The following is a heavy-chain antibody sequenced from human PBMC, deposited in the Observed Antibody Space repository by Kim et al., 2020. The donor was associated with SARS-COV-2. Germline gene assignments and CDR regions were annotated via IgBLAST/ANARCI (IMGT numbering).Heavy chain of an antibody. V-gene: IGHV1-46*01. Sequence: ASVKVSCKASGYTFTTYYMHWVRQAPGQGLEWVGMISPNGGRTIYAQKFQGRVTMTRDTSTSTVYIQLSSLRPEDTALYYCARGPADRGDYWGQGTLVTVSS. CDR1: GYTFTTYY. J-gene: IGHJ4*02. CDR2: ISPNGGRT. CDR3: ARGPADRGDY.